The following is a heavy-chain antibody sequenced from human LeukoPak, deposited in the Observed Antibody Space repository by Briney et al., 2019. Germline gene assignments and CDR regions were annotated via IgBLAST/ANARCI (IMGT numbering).Heavy chain of an antibody. V-gene: IGHV4-39*07. Sequence: PSETLSLTCTVPGGTISSSSYYWGWIRQPPGKGLEWIGSIYYSGSTYYNPSLKSQVTISVDTSKNQFSLKLSSVTAADTAVYYCARDRMLWYLDYWGQGTLVTVSS. CDR1: GGTISSSSYY. J-gene: IGHJ4*02. CDR3: ARDRMLWYLDY. CDR2: IYYSGST. D-gene: IGHD2-2*01.